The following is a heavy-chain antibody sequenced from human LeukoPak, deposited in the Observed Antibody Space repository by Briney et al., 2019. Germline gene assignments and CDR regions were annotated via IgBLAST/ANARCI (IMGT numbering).Heavy chain of an antibody. CDR1: GFTFSSYG. CDR3: AKDRPLGSRYYFDY. Sequence: GGSLRLSCAASGFTFSSYGMFWVRQAPGKGLEWVAVISYDGSNKYYADSVKGRFTISRDNSKNTLYLQMNSLRAEDTAVYYCAKDRPLGSRYYFDYWGQGTLVTVSS. CDR2: ISYDGSNK. V-gene: IGHV3-30*18. J-gene: IGHJ4*02.